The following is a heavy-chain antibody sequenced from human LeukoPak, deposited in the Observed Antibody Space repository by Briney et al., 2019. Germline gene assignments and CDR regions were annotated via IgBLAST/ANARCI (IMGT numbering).Heavy chain of an antibody. D-gene: IGHD2-8*01. CDR2: IYHSGST. Sequence: SETLSLTCTVSGGSISSYYWSWIRQPPGKGLEWIGSIYHSGSTYYNPSLKSRVTISVDTSKNQFSLKLSSVTAADTAVYYCARSGDIVLMVVDYWGQGTLVTVSS. CDR3: ARSGDIVLMVVDY. V-gene: IGHV4-59*08. J-gene: IGHJ4*02. CDR1: GGSISSYY.